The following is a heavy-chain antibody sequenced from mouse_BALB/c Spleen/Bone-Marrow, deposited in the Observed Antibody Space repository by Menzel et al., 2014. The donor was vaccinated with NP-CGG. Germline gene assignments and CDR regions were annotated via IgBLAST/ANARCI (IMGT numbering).Heavy chain of an antibody. V-gene: IGHV1S135*01. CDR3: AAAMYYGTYVSFAY. CDR1: GYSFIDYN. D-gene: IGHD2-1*01. Sequence: EVQLQQSGPELLKPGASVKVSCKTSGYSFIDYNMSWVKQSHGKSLEWIGYIDPYDDYTLYNQKFEGKGTLTVDKSSSTAFMHLNSLTSEDSAVYYCAAAMYYGTYVSFAYWGQGTLVTVSA. CDR2: IDPYDDYT. J-gene: IGHJ3*01.